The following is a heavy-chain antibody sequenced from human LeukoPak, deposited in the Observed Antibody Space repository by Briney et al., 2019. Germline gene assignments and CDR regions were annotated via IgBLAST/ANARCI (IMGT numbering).Heavy chain of an antibody. Sequence: ASVKVSCKTSGNTSTGYYLHWVRQAPGQGLEWMGWINPNSGGTNYAQKFQGRVTMTRDTSISTAYMELSRLRSDDTAVYYCARDLVTTFFDYWGQGTLVTVSS. CDR3: ARDLVTTFFDY. CDR2: INPNSGGT. V-gene: IGHV1-2*02. CDR1: GNTSTGYY. D-gene: IGHD4-17*01. J-gene: IGHJ4*02.